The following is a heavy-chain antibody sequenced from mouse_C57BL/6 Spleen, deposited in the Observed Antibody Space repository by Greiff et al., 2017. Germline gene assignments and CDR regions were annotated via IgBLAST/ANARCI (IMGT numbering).Heavy chain of an antibody. CDR1: GYTFTSYW. CDR2: INPSSGYT. CDR3: ESLTAQAYAMDY. D-gene: IGHD3-2*02. J-gene: IGHJ4*01. Sequence: VQLKESGAELAKPGASVKLSCKASGYTFTSYWMHWVKQRPGQGLEWIGYINPSSGYTKYNQKFKDKATLTADKSYSTAYMQLSSLTYEDSAVYYCESLTAQAYAMDYWGQGTSVTVSS. V-gene: IGHV1-7*01.